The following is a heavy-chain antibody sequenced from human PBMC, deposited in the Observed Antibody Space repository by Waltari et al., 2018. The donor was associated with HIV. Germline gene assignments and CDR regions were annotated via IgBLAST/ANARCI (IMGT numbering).Heavy chain of an antibody. CDR1: GGSISSYS. J-gene: IGHJ4*02. Sequence: QVQLQESGPGLVKPSETLSLTCTVSGGSISSYSWSWIRKPPGKGLEWIGYIYYSGSTNYNPSLKSRVTISVDTSKNQFSLKLSSVTAADTAVYYCASLTGGYSRKYYFDYWGQGTLVTVSS. D-gene: IGHD6-13*01. CDR2: IYYSGST. CDR3: ASLTGGYSRKYYFDY. V-gene: IGHV4-59*01.